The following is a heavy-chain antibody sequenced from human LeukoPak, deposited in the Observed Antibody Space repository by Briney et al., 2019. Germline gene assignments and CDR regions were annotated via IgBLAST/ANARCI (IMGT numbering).Heavy chain of an antibody. V-gene: IGHV3-48*03. Sequence: PGGSLRLSCAASGFTFSSYEMIWVRQAPGKGLEWVSYISSSGGTINYADSVKGRFTISRDNAKNSLYLQMNSLRAEDTAVYYCARGGDSSSFDYWGQGTLVTVSS. CDR3: ARGGDSSSFDY. J-gene: IGHJ4*02. CDR2: ISSSGGTI. CDR1: GFTFSSYE. D-gene: IGHD6-6*01.